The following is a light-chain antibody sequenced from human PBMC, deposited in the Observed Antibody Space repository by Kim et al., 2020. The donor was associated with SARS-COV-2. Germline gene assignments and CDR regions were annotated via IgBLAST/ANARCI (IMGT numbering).Light chain of an antibody. Sequence: VSPGERATRSCRASQSVSSNLAWYQQRPGQALRLLIYGASTRATGIAARFSGSGSGTEFTLTISSLQSEDFAVYYCQQYDNWPLTFGGGTKVDIK. V-gene: IGKV3-15*01. J-gene: IGKJ4*01. CDR1: QSVSSN. CDR3: QQYDNWPLT. CDR2: GAS.